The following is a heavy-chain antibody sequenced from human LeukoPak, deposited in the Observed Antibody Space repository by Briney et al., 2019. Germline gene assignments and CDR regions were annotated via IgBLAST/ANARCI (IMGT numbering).Heavy chain of an antibody. CDR1: GYTLTELS. Sequence: ASVKVSCKVSGYTLTELSIHWVRQAPGKGLEWMGGFDPEDGETIYAQKFQGRVTMTEDTSTDTAYMALSSLRSEDTAVYYCAGFWSGYYFNWGQGTLVTVSS. J-gene: IGHJ4*02. CDR2: FDPEDGET. D-gene: IGHD3-3*01. V-gene: IGHV1-24*01. CDR3: AGFWSGYYFN.